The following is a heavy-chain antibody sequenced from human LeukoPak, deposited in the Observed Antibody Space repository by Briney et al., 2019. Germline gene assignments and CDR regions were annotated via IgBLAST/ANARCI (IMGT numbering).Heavy chain of an antibody. D-gene: IGHD5-18*01. CDR2: ISYDGSNK. CDR1: GFTFSSYG. Sequence: GGSLRLSCAASGFTFSSYGMHWVRQAPGKGLEWVAVISYDGSNKYYADSVKGRFTISRDNAKKSLYLQMNSLRAEDTAVYYCARHLSGVTGYTYGRGIDYWGQGTLVTVSS. J-gene: IGHJ4*02. CDR3: ARHLSGVTGYTYGRGIDY. V-gene: IGHV3-30*03.